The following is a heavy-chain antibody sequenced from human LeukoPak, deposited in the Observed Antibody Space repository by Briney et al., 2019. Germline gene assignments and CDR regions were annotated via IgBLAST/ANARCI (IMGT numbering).Heavy chain of an antibody. CDR1: GGSVNSSSYY. CDR3: ARDQYIGRGSSFDN. D-gene: IGHD3-10*01. CDR2: IYYSGST. J-gene: IGHJ4*02. V-gene: IGHV4-39*07. Sequence: SETLSLTCTVSGGSVNSSSYYWGWIRQPPGEGLEWIGSIYYSGSTYYNPSLKSRVTISVDTSKNQFSLKLSSVTAADTAVYYCARDQYIGRGSSFDNWGQGTLVTVSS.